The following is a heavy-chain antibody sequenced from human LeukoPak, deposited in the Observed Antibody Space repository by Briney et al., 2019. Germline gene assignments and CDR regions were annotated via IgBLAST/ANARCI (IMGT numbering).Heavy chain of an antibody. CDR2: ISGSGGST. CDR3: AKRGYSYGTFDY. J-gene: IGHJ4*02. D-gene: IGHD5-18*01. Sequence: GGSLRLSCAASGFTFSSYAMSWVRQAPGKGLEWVSAISGSGGSTYYADSVKGRFTVSRDNSKNTLYLQMNSLRAEDTAVYYCAKRGYSYGTFDYWGQGTLVTVSS. CDR1: GFTFSSYA. V-gene: IGHV3-23*01.